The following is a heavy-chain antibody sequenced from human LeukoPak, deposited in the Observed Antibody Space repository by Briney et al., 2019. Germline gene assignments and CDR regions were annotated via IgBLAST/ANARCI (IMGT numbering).Heavy chain of an antibody. Sequence: PSETLSLTCTVSGGSISSSSYYWGWIRQPPGKGLEWIGSIYYSGSTYDNPSLKSRVTISVDTSKNQFSLKLSSVTAADTAVYYCARRVVSGRGTSDYWGQGTLVTVSS. D-gene: IGHD1-1*01. CDR3: ARRVVSGRGTSDY. J-gene: IGHJ4*02. CDR2: IYYSGST. CDR1: GGSISSSSYY. V-gene: IGHV4-39*01.